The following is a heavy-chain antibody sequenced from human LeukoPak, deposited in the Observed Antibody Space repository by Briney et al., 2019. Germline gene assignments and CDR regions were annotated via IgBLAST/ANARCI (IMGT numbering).Heavy chain of an antibody. Sequence: SETLSLTCTVSGGSISSYYWSWIRQPPGKGLEWIGYTYYSGSTNYNPSLKSRVTISVDTSKNQFSLKLSSVTAADTAVYYCARGPPGTAGFDYWGQGTLVTVSS. CDR2: TYYSGST. J-gene: IGHJ4*02. V-gene: IGHV4-59*01. CDR1: GGSISSYY. D-gene: IGHD6-25*01. CDR3: ARGPPGTAGFDY.